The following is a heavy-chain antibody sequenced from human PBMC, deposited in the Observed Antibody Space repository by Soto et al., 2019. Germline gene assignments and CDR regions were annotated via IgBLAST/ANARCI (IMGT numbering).Heavy chain of an antibody. Sequence: GGPLRLSFGASGFTFSNYEMNWVPQAPGKGLVWVSSISSSGSTIHSADSVKGRFTISRDNAKNSLYLQMNSLRAEDTAAYYCARDSVGNSSGWYGYYDYYGMDVWGQGTTVAACS. CDR3: ARDSVGNSSGWYGYYDYYGMDV. D-gene: IGHD6-19*01. CDR1: GFTFSNYE. V-gene: IGHV3-48*03. J-gene: IGHJ6*02. CDR2: ISSSGSTI.